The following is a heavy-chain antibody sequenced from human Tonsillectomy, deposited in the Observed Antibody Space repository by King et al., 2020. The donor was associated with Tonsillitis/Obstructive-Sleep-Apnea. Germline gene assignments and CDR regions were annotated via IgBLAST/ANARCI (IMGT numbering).Heavy chain of an antibody. CDR2: IYYSGGT. CDR3: ARGQYDFWRNWFDP. J-gene: IGHJ5*02. D-gene: IGHD3-3*01. CDR1: GGSISSGGYY. V-gene: IGHV4-31*03. Sequence: QLQESGPGLVKPSQTLSLTCTVSGGSISSGGYYLSWIRQHPGKGLEWIGCIYYSGGTYYNPSLKSRVTISVDTSKNQFSLKLSSVTAADTAVYYCARGQYDFWRNWFDPWGQGTLVTVSS.